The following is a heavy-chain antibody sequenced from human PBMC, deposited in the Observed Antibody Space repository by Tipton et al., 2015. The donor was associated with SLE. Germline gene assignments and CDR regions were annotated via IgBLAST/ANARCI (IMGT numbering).Heavy chain of an antibody. CDR1: GFTFSNAW. CDR3: ARDLALAPMVQGVRYYYYYGMDV. CDR2: IKSKTDGGTT. V-gene: IGHV3-15*01. J-gene: IGHJ6*02. Sequence: SLRLSCAASGFTFSNAWMSWVRQAPGKGLEWVGRIKSKTDGGTTDYAAPVKGRFTISRDDSKNTLYLQMNSLKTEDTAVYYCARDLALAPMVQGVRYYYYYGMDVWGQGTTVTVSS. D-gene: IGHD3-10*01.